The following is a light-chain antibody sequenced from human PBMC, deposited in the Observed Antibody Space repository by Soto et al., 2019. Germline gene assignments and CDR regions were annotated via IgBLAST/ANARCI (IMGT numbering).Light chain of an antibody. J-gene: IGKJ2*01. V-gene: IGKV1-9*01. CDR1: QGISSF. CDR3: QQLHTYPYT. CDR2: AAS. Sequence: DIQLTQSPSFLSASVGDRVTITCRASQGISSFLAWYQQKPGGTPKRLIYAASTLQSGVPSRFSGSGSGTDFTLTITSLQPEDFATYYCQQLHTYPYTFGQGTKLEIK.